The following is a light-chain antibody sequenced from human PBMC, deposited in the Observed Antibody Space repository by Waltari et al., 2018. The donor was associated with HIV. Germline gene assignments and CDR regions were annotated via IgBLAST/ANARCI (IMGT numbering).Light chain of an antibody. CDR3: QLFGTSPRLT. CDR1: QNVGSTY. V-gene: IGKV3-20*01. CDR2: GAS. J-gene: IGKJ4*01. Sequence: ETVLTQSPGTLSLYPGERATLSCRASQNVGSTYLTWYQQKPGQAPRHLIYGASTRATGMPDRFSGSGSGTDFTLSISRLEPEGFAVYFCQLFGTSPRLTFGGGTKVEIK.